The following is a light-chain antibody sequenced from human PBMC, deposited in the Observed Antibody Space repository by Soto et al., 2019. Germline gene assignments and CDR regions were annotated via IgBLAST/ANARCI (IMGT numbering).Light chain of an antibody. V-gene: IGKV1-39*01. CDR2: AAS. Sequence: DIQMTQSPSSLSASVGDRVTITCRASRTIAGYVNWYQQRPGEAPNLLIYAASSLQSGVPSRFRGSGSGTDFTLTINGLHPEDFVTFYCQQTYSTPGTFGQGTKVEIK. J-gene: IGKJ1*01. CDR3: QQTYSTPGT. CDR1: RTIAGY.